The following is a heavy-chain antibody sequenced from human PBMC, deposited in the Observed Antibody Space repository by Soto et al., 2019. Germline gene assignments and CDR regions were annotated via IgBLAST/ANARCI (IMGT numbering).Heavy chain of an antibody. D-gene: IGHD3-10*01. Sequence: SETLSLTCTVSGGSISSYYWRWIRQPAGKGLEWIGRIYTSGSTNYNPSLKSRVTMSVDTSKNQFSLKLSSVSAEDSAVYYCARGSKDSYPGSRIFDLWGRGTLVTVPS. CDR3: ARGSKDSYPGSRIFDL. CDR1: GGSISSYY. V-gene: IGHV4-4*07. CDR2: IYTSGST. J-gene: IGHJ4*02.